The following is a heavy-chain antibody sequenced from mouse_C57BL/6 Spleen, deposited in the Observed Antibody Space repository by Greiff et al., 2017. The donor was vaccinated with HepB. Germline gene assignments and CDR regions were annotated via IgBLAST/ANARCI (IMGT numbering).Heavy chain of an antibody. CDR3: ARTLLLRSYFDY. J-gene: IGHJ2*01. V-gene: IGHV5-17*01. Sequence: EVKLVESGGGLVKPGGSLKLSCAASGFTFSDYGMHWVRQAPEKGLEWVAYISSGSSTIYYADTVKGRFTISRDNAKNTLFLQMTSLMSEDTAMYYCARTLLLRSYFDYWGQGTTLTVSS. D-gene: IGHD1-1*01. CDR2: ISSGSSTI. CDR1: GFTFSDYG.